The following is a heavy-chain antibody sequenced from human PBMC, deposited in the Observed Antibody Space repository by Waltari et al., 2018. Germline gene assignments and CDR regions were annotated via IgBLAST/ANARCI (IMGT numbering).Heavy chain of an antibody. J-gene: IGHJ4*02. D-gene: IGHD6-19*01. CDR3: ARQRWGSSGWYLGMDY. Sequence: QLQLQESGPGLVKPSETLSLTCTVSGGSISSSSYYWGWIRQPPGKGLEWLGSISYSGTTYHTPPLKSRGTISLDTSKNQFSLKLSSVTAADTAVYYCARQRWGSSGWYLGMDYWGQGTLVTVSS. CDR1: GGSISSSSYY. CDR2: ISYSGTT. V-gene: IGHV4-39*01.